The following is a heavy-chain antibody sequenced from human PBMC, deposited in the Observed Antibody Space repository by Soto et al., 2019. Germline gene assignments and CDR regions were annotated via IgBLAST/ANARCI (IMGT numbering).Heavy chain of an antibody. CDR2: IHFDGSTT. J-gene: IGHJ4*02. V-gene: IGHV3-74*01. CDR1: GFTFNTYW. Sequence: GGSLRLSCAASGFTFNTYWMHWVRQVPGKGLVWVSRIHFDGSTTHYADSVKRRFTISRDNAKNTLSLQMNSLRAEDTAVYYCARDAYISGYFQFDYWGQGTLVTVSS. D-gene: IGHD6-19*01. CDR3: ARDAYISGYFQFDY.